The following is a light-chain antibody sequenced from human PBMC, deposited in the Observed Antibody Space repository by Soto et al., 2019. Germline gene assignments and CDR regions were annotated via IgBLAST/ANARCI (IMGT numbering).Light chain of an antibody. CDR3: QSYENSLSGVV. CDR2: GNI. Sequence: QSVLTQPPSVSGAPGQRVTISCAGSSSNIGAGYDVHWYQQLPGTAPKLLIFGNINRPSGVPDRFSGSKSGTSASLAITGLLAEDEADYYCQSYENSLSGVVFGGGTQLTVL. J-gene: IGLJ2*01. CDR1: SSNIGAGYD. V-gene: IGLV1-40*01.